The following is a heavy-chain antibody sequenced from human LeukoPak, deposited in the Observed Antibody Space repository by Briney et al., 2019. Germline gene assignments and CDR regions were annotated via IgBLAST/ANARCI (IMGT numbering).Heavy chain of an antibody. J-gene: IGHJ4*02. CDR3: ARGRFSPDY. Sequence: PGGSLRLSWGASGFTFSSYWMSWVRQAPGKGLEWVANIKQDGSEKYYVDSVKGRFTISRDNAKNSLYLQMNSLRAEVTAVYYCARGRFSPDYWGQGTLVTVSS. V-gene: IGHV3-7*01. CDR2: IKQDGSEK. CDR1: GFTFSSYW. D-gene: IGHD3-3*01.